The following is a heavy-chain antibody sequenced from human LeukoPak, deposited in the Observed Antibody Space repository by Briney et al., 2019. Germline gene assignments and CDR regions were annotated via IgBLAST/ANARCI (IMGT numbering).Heavy chain of an antibody. D-gene: IGHD5-18*01. J-gene: IGHJ4*02. CDR3: ARVWGIQLWFIFDY. V-gene: IGHV3-30*03. CDR2: ISYDGSNK. Sequence: PGGSLRLSCAASGFTFSSYGMHWVRQAPGKGLEWVAVISYDGSNKYYADSVKGRFTISRDNSKNTLYLQMNSLRAEDTAVYYCARVWGIQLWFIFDYWGQGTLVTVSS. CDR1: GFTFSSYG.